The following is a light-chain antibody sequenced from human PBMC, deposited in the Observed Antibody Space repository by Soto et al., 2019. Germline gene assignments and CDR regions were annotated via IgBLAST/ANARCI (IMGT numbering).Light chain of an antibody. V-gene: IGLV1-44*01. CDR1: TSDIGSNT. Sequence: QSVLTQPPSASGTPGQKITISCSGSTSDIGSNTVNWYQQVPGTAPKLLIYANNQWPSGVPDRFSGSKSGTSASLAISGLQSEDEADYYCEAWDDSLNGPVFGGGTKVTVL. J-gene: IGLJ3*02. CDR3: EAWDDSLNGPV. CDR2: ANN.